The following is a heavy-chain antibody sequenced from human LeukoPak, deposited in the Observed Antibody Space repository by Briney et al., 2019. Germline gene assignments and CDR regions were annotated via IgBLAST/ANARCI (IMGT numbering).Heavy chain of an antibody. CDR3: ARGSYSDYIFDY. Sequence: SVTVSCKASGGIFSSYGINWVRQAPGQGLEWMGRIIPMFGATNYAQKFQGRVTVTTDESTSTAYMELSSLRSEDTAVYYCARGSYSDYIFDYWGQGTLVTVSS. D-gene: IGHD4-11*01. CDR1: GGIFSSYG. J-gene: IGHJ4*02. V-gene: IGHV1-69*05. CDR2: IIPMFGAT.